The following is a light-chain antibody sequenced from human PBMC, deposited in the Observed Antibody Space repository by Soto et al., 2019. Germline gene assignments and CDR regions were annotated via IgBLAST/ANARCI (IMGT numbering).Light chain of an antibody. CDR1: SSDVGLYNL. CDR2: EVN. V-gene: IGLV2-23*02. CDR3: CSYVGSSILM. J-gene: IGLJ3*02. Sequence: QSALPQPASVSGSPGQSITISCTGTSSDVGLYNLVSWYQQLPGKAPKLIIYEVNERPSGISDRFSGSKSGNTASLTISGLQDENEADYYCCSYVGSSILMFGGGTKLPVL.